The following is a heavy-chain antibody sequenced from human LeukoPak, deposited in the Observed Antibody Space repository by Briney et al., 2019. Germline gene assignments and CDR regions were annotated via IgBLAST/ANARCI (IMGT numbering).Heavy chain of an antibody. D-gene: IGHD6-19*01. CDR1: VGSISSYY. CDR3: ARPYSSGWSGAFDI. J-gene: IGHJ3*02. V-gene: IGHV4-4*09. CDR2: IYTSGNT. Sequence: PSETLSLTCTVSVGSISSYYWSWIRQPPGKGLEWIGNIYTSGNTNYNPSLKSRVALSVDTSKNQFSLKLNSVTAADTAVYYCARPYSSGWSGAFDIWGQGTMVTVSS.